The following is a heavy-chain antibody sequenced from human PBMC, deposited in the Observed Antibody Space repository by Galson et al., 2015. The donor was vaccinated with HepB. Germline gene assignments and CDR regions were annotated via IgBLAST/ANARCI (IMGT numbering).Heavy chain of an antibody. V-gene: IGHV3-30*04. CDR3: ARDYASSWYFNHYYGIDV. D-gene: IGHD6-13*01. CDR1: GFTFSSYA. CDR2: ISYDGRNK. J-gene: IGHJ6*02. Sequence: SLRLSCADSGFTFSSYAMHWVRQAPGKGLEWVAVISYDGRNKYYADSVKGRFTISRDNSKTTLYLQMNSLRAEDTAVYYCARDYASSWYFNHYYGIDVWAKGPRSPSP.